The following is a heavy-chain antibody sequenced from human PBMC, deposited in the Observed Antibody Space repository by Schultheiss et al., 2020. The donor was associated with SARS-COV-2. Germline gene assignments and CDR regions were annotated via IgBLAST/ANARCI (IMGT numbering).Heavy chain of an antibody. D-gene: IGHD6-13*01. CDR3: ARDLKLGDIAAAGLSSYYYYGMDV. CDR1: GDSISSYY. V-gene: IGHV4-59*01. Sequence: SETLSLTCNVSGDSISSYYCRWIRQPPGKGLEWIGYIYYSGSTNYNPSLKSRVTISVDTSKNQFSLKLSSVTAADTAVYYCARDLKLGDIAAAGLSSYYYYGMDVWGQGTTVTVSS. J-gene: IGHJ6*02. CDR2: IYYSGST.